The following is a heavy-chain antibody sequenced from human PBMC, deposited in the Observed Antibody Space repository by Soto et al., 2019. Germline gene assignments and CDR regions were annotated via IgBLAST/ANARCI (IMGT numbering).Heavy chain of an antibody. V-gene: IGHV1-69*13. CDR1: GGTLNNYA. CDR2: ILPVSAPP. J-gene: IGHJ4*02. Sequence: WASVKVSCKASGGTLNNYAINWVRQAPGQGLEWMGGILPVSAPPDYAQKFQGRVSTTADHSTSTVYMELSRLKSDDTAVYFCATDSNYDVSNSFWGQGTLVTVSS. CDR3: ATDSNYDVSNSF. D-gene: IGHD3-3*01.